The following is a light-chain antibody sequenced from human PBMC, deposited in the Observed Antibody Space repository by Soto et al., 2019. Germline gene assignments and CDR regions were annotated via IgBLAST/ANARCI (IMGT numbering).Light chain of an antibody. Sequence: DIQRTQSPSTLSASVGDRVTITCRASQTISTWLAWYQQKPGKAPKLLIYKASSLESGVPSRFSGSGSGTEFTLTISSLQPDDFATYYCQQYNGYSFTFGPGTKVDIK. CDR1: QTISTW. CDR2: KAS. J-gene: IGKJ3*01. V-gene: IGKV1-5*03. CDR3: QQYNGYSFT.